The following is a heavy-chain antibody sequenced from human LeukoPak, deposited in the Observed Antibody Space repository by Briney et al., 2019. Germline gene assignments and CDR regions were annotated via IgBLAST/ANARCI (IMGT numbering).Heavy chain of an antibody. V-gene: IGHV4-34*01. CDR3: ARAARIAARPGLDY. CDR2: INHSGST. J-gene: IGHJ4*02. Sequence: SETLSLTCAVYGGSFRGYYWSWIRQPPGKGLEWIGEINHSGSTNYNPSLKSRVTISVDTSKNQFSLKLSSVTAADTAVYYCARAARIAARPGLDYWGQGTLVTVSS. D-gene: IGHD6-6*01. CDR1: GGSFRGYY.